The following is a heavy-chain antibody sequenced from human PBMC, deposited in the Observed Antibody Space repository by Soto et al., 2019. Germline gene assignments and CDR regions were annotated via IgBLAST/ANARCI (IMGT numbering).Heavy chain of an antibody. CDR2: IRSKAYGGTT. D-gene: IGHD5-18*01. CDR1: GFTFGDYA. CDR3: TTIIQLWFSPTTTVDY. Sequence: GGSLRLSCTASGFTFGDYAMSWLRQAPGKGLEWVGFIRSKAYGGTTEYAASVKGRFTISRDDSKSIAYLQMNSLKTEDTAVYYCTTIIQLWFSPTTTVDYWGQGTLVTVSS. J-gene: IGHJ4*02. V-gene: IGHV3-49*03.